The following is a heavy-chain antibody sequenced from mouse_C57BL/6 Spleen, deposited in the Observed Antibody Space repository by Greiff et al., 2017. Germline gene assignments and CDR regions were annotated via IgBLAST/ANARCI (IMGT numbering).Heavy chain of an antibody. J-gene: IGHJ2*01. CDR3: TRNYGDY. Sequence: VKLQESGAELVRPGASVTLSCKASGYTFTDYEMRWVKQTPVHGLEWIGAIDPETGGTAYNQKFKGKAILTADKASSTAYMELRSLTSEDSAVYYCTRNYGDYWGQGTTLTVSS. D-gene: IGHD1-1*01. CDR1: GYTFTDYE. V-gene: IGHV1-15*01. CDR2: IDPETGGT.